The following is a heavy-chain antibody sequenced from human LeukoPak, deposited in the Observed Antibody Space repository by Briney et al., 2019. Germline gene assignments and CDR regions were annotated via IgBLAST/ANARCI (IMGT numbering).Heavy chain of an antibody. J-gene: IGHJ6*03. CDR3: ARGARLGYCSSTSCYKGSNYYYYMDV. Sequence: ASVKVSCKASGYTFTGYYMHWVRQAPGQGLEWMGWINPNSGGTNYAQKFQGRVTMTRDTSISTAYMELSRLRSDDTAVYYCARGARLGYCSSTSCYKGSNYYYYMDVWGKGTTVTVSS. V-gene: IGHV1-2*02. CDR2: INPNSGGT. D-gene: IGHD2-2*02. CDR1: GYTFTGYY.